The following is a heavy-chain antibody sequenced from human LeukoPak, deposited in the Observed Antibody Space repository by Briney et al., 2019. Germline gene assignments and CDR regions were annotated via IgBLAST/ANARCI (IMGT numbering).Heavy chain of an antibody. Sequence: SETLSLTCTVSGGSISSYYWSWIRQPPGKGLEWIGYIYYNGSTNYNPSLKSRVTISVDTSKNQFSLKLSSVTAADTAVYYCARAGAVAVPGAFDIWGQGTMVTVSS. CDR1: GGSISSYY. D-gene: IGHD6-19*01. J-gene: IGHJ3*02. CDR2: IYYNGST. V-gene: IGHV4-59*01. CDR3: ARAGAVAVPGAFDI.